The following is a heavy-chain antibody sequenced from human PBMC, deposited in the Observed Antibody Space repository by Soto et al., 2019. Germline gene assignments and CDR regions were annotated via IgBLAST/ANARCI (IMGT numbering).Heavy chain of an antibody. V-gene: IGHV1-2*04. D-gene: IGHD3-9*01. CDR3: ARGWGYYDILTGYYSSPVYFDY. J-gene: IGHJ4*02. CDR2: INPNSGGT. Sequence: ASVKGSCKASGYTFTGDYVHWVRQAPGQGLEWMGWINPNSGGTNYAQKFQGWVTMTRDTSISTAYMELSRLRSDDTAVYYCARGWGYYDILTGYYSSPVYFDYWGQGTLVTVSS. CDR1: GYTFTGDY.